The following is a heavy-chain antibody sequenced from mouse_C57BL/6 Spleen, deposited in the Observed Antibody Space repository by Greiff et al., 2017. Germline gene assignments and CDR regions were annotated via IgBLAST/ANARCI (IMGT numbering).Heavy chain of an antibody. CDR3: AIHYGSSSYAMDY. CDR1: GYTFTSYW. J-gene: IGHJ4*01. V-gene: IGHV1-74*01. Sequence: QVHVKQSGAELVKPGASVKVSCKASGYTFTSYWMHWVKQRPGQGLEWIGRIHPSDSDTNYNQKFKGKATLTVDKSSSTAYMQLSSLTSEDSAVYYCAIHYGSSSYAMDYWGQGTSVTVSS. CDR2: IHPSDSDT. D-gene: IGHD1-1*01.